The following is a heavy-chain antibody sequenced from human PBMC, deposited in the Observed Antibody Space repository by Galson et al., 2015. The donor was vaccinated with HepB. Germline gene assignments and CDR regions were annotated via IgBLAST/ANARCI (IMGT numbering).Heavy chain of an antibody. CDR3: AKADHIWYGELARNYYFDY. CDR2: ISGSGRTT. J-gene: IGHJ4*02. V-gene: IGHV3-23*01. D-gene: IGHD3-10*01. CDR1: GFSFNSYA. Sequence: SLRLSCAASGFSFNSYAMSWVRQAPGKGLEWVSGISGSGRTTFYLDSVRGRFSMSRDNSKNTLYLQMISLRVEDTAIYYCAKADHIWYGELARNYYFDYWGRGTLVTVSS.